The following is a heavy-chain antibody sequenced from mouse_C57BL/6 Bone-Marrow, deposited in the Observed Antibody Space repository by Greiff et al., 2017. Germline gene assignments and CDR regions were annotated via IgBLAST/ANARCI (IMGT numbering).Heavy chain of an antibody. Sequence: EVKLVESGGGLVQPGGSMKLSCVASGFTFSNYWMNWVRQSPEKGLEWVAQIRLKSDNYATHYAESVKGRFTISRDDSKSSVYLQMNNLRAEDTGIYYCTPTAQAAWFAYWGQGTLVTVSA. CDR1: GFTFSNYW. D-gene: IGHD3-2*02. CDR3: TPTAQAAWFAY. CDR2: IRLKSDNYAT. J-gene: IGHJ3*01. V-gene: IGHV6-3*01.